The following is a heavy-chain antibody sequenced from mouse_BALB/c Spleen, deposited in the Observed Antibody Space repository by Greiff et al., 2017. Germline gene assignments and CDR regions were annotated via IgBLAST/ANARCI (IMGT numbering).Heavy chain of an antibody. CDR2: IDPANGNT. CDR3: PYDYDGYYFDY. CDR1: GFNIKDTY. V-gene: IGHV14-3*02. D-gene: IGHD2-4*01. Sequence: EVQLQQSGAELVKPGASVKLSCTASGFNIKDTYMHWVKQRPEQGLEWIGRIDPANGNTKYDPKFQGKATITADTSSNTAYLQLSSLTSEDTAVYYCPYDYDGYYFDYWGQGTTLTVSS. J-gene: IGHJ2*01.